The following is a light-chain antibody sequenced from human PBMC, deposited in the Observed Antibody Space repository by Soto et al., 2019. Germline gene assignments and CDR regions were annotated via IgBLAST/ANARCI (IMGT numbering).Light chain of an antibody. Sequence: QSVLTQPPSASGTPGQRVTISRSGGISNIGSNPVYWHQHLPGRAPKLLVYRNNQRPSGGPDRFSDSQSGTSAFLAISGLRSEDEADYYCAAWDDRMSAYVFGTGTKVTGL. CDR1: ISNIGSNP. J-gene: IGLJ1*01. V-gene: IGLV1-47*01. CDR3: AAWDDRMSAYV. CDR2: RNN.